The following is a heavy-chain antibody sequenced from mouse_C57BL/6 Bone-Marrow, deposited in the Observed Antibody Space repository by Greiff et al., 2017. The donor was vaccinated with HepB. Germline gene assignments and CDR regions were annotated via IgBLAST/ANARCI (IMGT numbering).Heavy chain of an antibody. V-gene: IGHV1-75*01. CDR2: IFPGSGST. Sequence: QVQLKESGAELMKPGASVKLSCKATGYTFTGYWIEWVKQRPGQGLEWIGWIFPGSGSTYYNEKFKGKATLTVDKSSSTAYMLLSSLTSEDSAVYFCAREARFAYWGQGTLVTVSA. CDR3: AREARFAY. CDR1: GYTFTGYW. J-gene: IGHJ3*01.